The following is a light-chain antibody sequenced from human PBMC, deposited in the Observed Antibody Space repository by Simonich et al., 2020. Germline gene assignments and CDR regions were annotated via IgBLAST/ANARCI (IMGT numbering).Light chain of an antibody. Sequence: EIVMTQSPATLSVSPGERATLPCRASQSVSSNLAWYQQKPGQAPRLLIYGASTRATGIPARFSGSRSGTDFTLTISSMQSEDFAVYYCQQDNNWPPWTFGQGTKVEIK. CDR2: GAS. CDR1: QSVSSN. J-gene: IGKJ1*01. CDR3: QQDNNWPPWT. V-gene: IGKV3-15*01.